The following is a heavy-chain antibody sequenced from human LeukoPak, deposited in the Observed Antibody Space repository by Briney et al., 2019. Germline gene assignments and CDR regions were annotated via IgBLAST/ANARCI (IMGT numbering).Heavy chain of an antibody. D-gene: IGHD3-10*01. CDR1: GFTFSSYA. V-gene: IGHV3-33*08. CDR3: ARDTAPLLRFGDPGAFDI. CDR2: LWYDGSNK. Sequence: GGSLRLSCAASGFTFSSYAMSWVRQAPGKGLEWVAVLWYDGSNKYYADSVKGRFTISRDNSKNTLYLQMNSLRAEDTAVYYCARDTAPLLRFGDPGAFDIWGQGTMVTVSS. J-gene: IGHJ3*02.